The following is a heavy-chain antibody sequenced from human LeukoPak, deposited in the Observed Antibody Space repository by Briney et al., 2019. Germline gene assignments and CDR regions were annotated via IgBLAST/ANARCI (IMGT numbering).Heavy chain of an antibody. CDR1: GDTLSSYV. V-gene: IGHV1-69*13. J-gene: IGHJ6*02. CDR2: INPVFGTA. D-gene: IGHD3-9*01. CDR3: AKTFLTAYDTYFYYYGLDV. Sequence: SVKVSCKASGDTLSSYVISWVRQAPGQGLEWMGGINPVFGTAHYAQKFQDRVTITADESTSTAYMELSSLRSEDTAVYYCAKTFLTAYDTYFYYYGLDVWGQGTPVTVSS.